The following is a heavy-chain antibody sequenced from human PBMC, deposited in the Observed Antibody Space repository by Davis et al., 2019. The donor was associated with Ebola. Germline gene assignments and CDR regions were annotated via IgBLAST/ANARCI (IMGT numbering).Heavy chain of an antibody. D-gene: IGHD6-19*01. J-gene: IGHJ6*02. CDR3: ARVGIAVAGPSYGMDV. V-gene: IGHV1-8*01. Sequence: ASVKVSCKASGYTFSSYDINWVRQATGQGLEWMGWMNPNSGNTGYTQKFQGRVTITRDTSASTAYMELSSLRSEDTAVYYCARVGIAVAGPSYGMDVWGQGTTVTVSS. CDR1: GYTFSSYD. CDR2: MNPNSGNT.